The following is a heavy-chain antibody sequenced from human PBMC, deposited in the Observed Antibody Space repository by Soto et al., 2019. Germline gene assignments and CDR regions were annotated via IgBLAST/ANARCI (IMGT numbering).Heavy chain of an antibody. CDR3: ASVDTVTTVSVDY. V-gene: IGHV1-18*01. D-gene: IGHD4-4*01. CDR1: GYPFTSHG. Sequence: SVKVSCKASGYPFTSHGINWVRQTPVQGLQWIGRFSAYNGTTNYAQKLQGRVPMTTATSTSTTYMELRSLRSDDPVVYCFASVDTVTTVSVDYWGQGTLVIVSS. J-gene: IGHJ4*02. CDR2: FSAYNGTT.